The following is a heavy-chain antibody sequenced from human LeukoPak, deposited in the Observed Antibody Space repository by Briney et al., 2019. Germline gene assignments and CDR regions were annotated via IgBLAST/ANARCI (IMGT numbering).Heavy chain of an antibody. J-gene: IGHJ4*02. CDR3: ARADPDGGNSDFDY. Sequence: ASVKVSCKAPGYTFTSYGISWVRQAPGQGLEWMGWISAYNGNTNYAQKLQGRVTMTTDASTSTAYMELRSLRSDDTAVYYCARADPDGGNSDFDYWGQGTLVTVSS. CDR1: GYTFTSYG. V-gene: IGHV1-18*01. CDR2: ISAYNGNT. D-gene: IGHD4-23*01.